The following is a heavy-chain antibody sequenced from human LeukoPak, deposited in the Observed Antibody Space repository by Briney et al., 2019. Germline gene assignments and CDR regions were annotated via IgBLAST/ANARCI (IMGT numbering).Heavy chain of an antibody. V-gene: IGHV3-53*01. CDR1: RFTVSSNY. J-gene: IGHJ4*02. CDR2: IYSGGST. Sequence: GSLRLSCAASRFTVSSNYMSWVRQAPGKGLEWVSVIYSGGSTYYADSVKGRFTISRDNSKNTLYLQMNSLRAEDTAVYYCARDAPTVAGHQIFDYWGQGTLVTVSS. CDR3: ARDAPTVAGHQIFDY. D-gene: IGHD6-19*01.